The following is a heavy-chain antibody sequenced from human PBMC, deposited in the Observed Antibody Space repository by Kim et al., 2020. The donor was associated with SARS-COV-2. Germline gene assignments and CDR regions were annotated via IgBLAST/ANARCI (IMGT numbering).Heavy chain of an antibody. J-gene: IGHJ5*02. Sequence: VKGRFTISRDNAKNSLCLQMTSLRAEDTAVYYCARDGGIYDILTSNWFDPWGQGTLVTVSS. CDR3: ARDGGIYDILTSNWFDP. V-gene: IGHV3-11*06. D-gene: IGHD3-9*01.